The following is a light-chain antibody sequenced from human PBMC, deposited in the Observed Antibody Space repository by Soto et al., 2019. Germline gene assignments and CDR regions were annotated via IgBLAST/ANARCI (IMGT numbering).Light chain of an antibody. J-gene: IGKJ5*01. Sequence: EVVLTQSPATLSLSPGERATLSCRASQSVSDYLAWYQQKPGQAPRLLIYDASHRPTDIPARFSGSGFGTDFTLTISNVEPEDFAVYYCQQHSDWPPITFGQGTRLEIK. CDR3: QQHSDWPPIT. CDR2: DAS. CDR1: QSVSDY. V-gene: IGKV3-11*01.